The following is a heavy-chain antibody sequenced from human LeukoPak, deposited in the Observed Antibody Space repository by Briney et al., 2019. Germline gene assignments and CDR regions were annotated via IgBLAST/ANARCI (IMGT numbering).Heavy chain of an antibody. J-gene: IGHJ4*02. CDR2: IYNSGIT. D-gene: IGHD6-25*01. V-gene: IGHV4-4*07. CDR3: ARSRGLAGAATVIDY. CDR1: GGSISSYY. Sequence: SETLSLTCTVSGGSISSYYWSWIRQPAGKGLEWIGRIYNSGITDYNPSLKSRLTISVDTSKNQFSLKLSSMTAADTAVYYCARSRGLAGAATVIDYWGQGTLVTVSS.